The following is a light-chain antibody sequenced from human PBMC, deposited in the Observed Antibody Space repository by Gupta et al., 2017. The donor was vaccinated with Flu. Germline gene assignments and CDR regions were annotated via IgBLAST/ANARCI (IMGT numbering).Light chain of an antibody. CDR1: SSAVGGYNY. CDR2: EVS. CDR3: SSYTGSTLVV. Sequence: QSALTQPASVSGSPGQSITISCTGFSSAVGGYNYLSWYQQHPGKAPKLMIYEVSNRPSGVSDRFSGSKSGNTASLTISGLQAEDEADYYCSSYTGSTLVVFGGGTKVTVL. J-gene: IGLJ2*01. V-gene: IGLV2-14*01.